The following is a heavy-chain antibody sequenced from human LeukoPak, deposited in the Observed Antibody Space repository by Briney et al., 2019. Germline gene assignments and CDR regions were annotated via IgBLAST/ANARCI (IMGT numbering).Heavy chain of an antibody. J-gene: IGHJ4*02. CDR1: GFTFSSYS. V-gene: IGHV3-21*01. CDR3: ARDLTWLYYFDY. D-gene: IGHD6-19*01. CDR2: ISSSSSYI. Sequence: PGGSLRLSCAASGFTFSSYSMNWVRQAPGKGLEWVSSISSSSSYIYYADSVKGRFTISRDNAKNSLYLQMNSLRAEDTAVYYCARDLTWLYYFDYWGQGTLVTVSS.